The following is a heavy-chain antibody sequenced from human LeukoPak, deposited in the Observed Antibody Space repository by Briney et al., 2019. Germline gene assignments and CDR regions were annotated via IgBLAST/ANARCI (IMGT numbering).Heavy chain of an antibody. CDR2: ISGGGDNT. Sequence: GGSLRLSCAASGFTFSSYGMSWVRQAPGKGLEWVSSISGGGDNTFYADSVRGRFTVSRDNSKNTLYVQMKSLRAEDTAVYYCAKSYGESSSWPFDAFDIWGQGTMVTVSS. V-gene: IGHV3-23*01. CDR1: GFTFSSYG. J-gene: IGHJ3*02. D-gene: IGHD6-13*01. CDR3: AKSYGESSSWPFDAFDI.